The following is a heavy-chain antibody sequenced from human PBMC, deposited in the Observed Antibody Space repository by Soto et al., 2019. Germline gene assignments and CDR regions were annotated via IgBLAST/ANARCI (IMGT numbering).Heavy chain of an antibody. CDR2: INPSGGST. Sequence: ASVKVSCKASGYTFTSYYMHWVRQAPGQGLEWMGIINPSGGSTSYAQKFQGRVTMTRDTSTSTVYMELSSLRSEDTAVYYCARDRRGYSYGNHGLNYWGQGTLVTVSS. V-gene: IGHV1-46*01. CDR1: GYTFTSYY. D-gene: IGHD5-18*01. J-gene: IGHJ4*02. CDR3: ARDRRGYSYGNHGLNY.